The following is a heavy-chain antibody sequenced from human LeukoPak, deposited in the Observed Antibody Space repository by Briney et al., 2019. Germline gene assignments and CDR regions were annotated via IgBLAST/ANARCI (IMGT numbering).Heavy chain of an antibody. J-gene: IGHJ4*02. Sequence: GGSLRLSCAASGFTFSSYWMNWVRQAPGKGLEWVANIKQDGSEKYSVGSEEGRFTISTDNAKNSLSLQMNSLRADDTAVYYCARGGKLDYPFDYWGQGTLVTVSS. V-gene: IGHV3-7*01. CDR1: GFTFSSYW. D-gene: IGHD4-11*01. CDR3: ARGGKLDYPFDY. CDR2: IKQDGSEK.